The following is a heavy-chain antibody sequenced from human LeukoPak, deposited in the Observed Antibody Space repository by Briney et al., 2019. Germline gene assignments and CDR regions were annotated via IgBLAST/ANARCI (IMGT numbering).Heavy chain of an antibody. CDR1: GYTFTSYY. CDR2: ISAYNGNT. V-gene: IGHV1-18*04. Sequence: ASVKVSCKASGYTFTSYYMHWVRQAPGQGLEWMGWISAYNGNTNYAQKLQGRVTMTTDTSTSTAYMELRSLRSDDTAVYYCARDPLGYDFWSGYRGWFDPWGQGTLVTVSS. D-gene: IGHD3-3*01. J-gene: IGHJ5*02. CDR3: ARDPLGYDFWSGYRGWFDP.